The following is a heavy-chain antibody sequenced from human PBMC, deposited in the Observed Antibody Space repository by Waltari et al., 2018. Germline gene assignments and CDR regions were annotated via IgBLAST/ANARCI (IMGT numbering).Heavy chain of an antibody. D-gene: IGHD2-21*01. J-gene: IGHJ6*03. CDR3: ARGRTNCGGDCYLVYMDV. CDR1: GYPFTGHY. V-gene: IGHV1-8*02. CDR2: MNPNSGNT. Sequence: QVQLVQSGAEVKKPGASVKVSCKASGYPFTGHYMHWVRQAPGHGLERMGWMNPNSGNTGYAQKFQGRVTMTRNTSISTAYMELSSLRSEDTAVYYCARGRTNCGGDCYLVYMDVWGKGTTVTVSS.